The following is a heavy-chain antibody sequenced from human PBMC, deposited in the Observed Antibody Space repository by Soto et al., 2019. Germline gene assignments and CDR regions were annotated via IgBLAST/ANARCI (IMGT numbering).Heavy chain of an antibody. J-gene: IGHJ4*02. D-gene: IGHD6-13*01. CDR1: GFTFTHYG. Sequence: GASVKVSCKTSGFTFTHYGIRWVLQAPGQGLEWMGWISAYNGATNYAQKFQDRLTMTTDASTSTAYMELRSLRSDDTAVYFCARASNASNWDYWGQGTLVTVSS. CDR3: ARASNASNWDY. CDR2: ISAYNGAT. V-gene: IGHV1-18*01.